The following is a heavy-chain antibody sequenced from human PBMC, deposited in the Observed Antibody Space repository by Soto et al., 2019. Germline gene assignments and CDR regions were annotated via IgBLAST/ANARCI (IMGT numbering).Heavy chain of an antibody. CDR1: GGTFSSYA. Sequence: QVQLVQSGAEVKKPGSSVKVSCKASGGTFSSYAISWVRQAPGQGLEWMGGIIPNSGGTNYAQKFQGWVTMTRDTSISTAYMELSRLRSDDTAVYYCAKDRSSSPYYYYGMDVWGQGTTVTVSS. CDR3: AKDRSSSPYYYYGMDV. V-gene: IGHV1-2*04. J-gene: IGHJ6*02. CDR2: IIPNSGGT. D-gene: IGHD6-6*01.